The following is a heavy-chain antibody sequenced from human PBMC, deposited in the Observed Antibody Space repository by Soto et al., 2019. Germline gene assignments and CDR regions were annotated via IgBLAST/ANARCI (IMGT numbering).Heavy chain of an antibody. CDR1: GCTFSSYA. D-gene: IGHD3-9*01. J-gene: IGHJ6*02. CDR2: IIPIFGTA. V-gene: IGHV1-69*05. CDR3: ARIPHNFNWVPYGLDV. Sequence: SVKVSCKASGCTFSSYAISWVRQAPGQGLEWMGGIIPIFGTANYAQKFQGRVTMTTETSTRTAYMELSRLRSDDTAVYYCARIPHNFNWVPYGLDVWGQGTTVTVSS.